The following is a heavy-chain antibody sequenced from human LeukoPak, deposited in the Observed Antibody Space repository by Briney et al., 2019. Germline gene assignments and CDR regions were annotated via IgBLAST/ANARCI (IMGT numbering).Heavy chain of an antibody. D-gene: IGHD4-17*01. V-gene: IGHV3-13*01. J-gene: IGHJ5*02. Sequence: PGRSLRLSCAASGFTFSSYDMHWVRQATGKGLEWVSAIGTAGDTYYPGSVKGRFTISRENAKNSLYLQMNSLRAGDTAVYYCARGGTDYGDYEAWFDPWGQGTLVTVSS. CDR2: IGTAGDT. CDR1: GFTFSSYD. CDR3: ARGGTDYGDYEAWFDP.